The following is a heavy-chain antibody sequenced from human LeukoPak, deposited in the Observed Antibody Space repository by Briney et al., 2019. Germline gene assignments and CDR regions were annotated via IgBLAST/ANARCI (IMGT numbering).Heavy chain of an antibody. CDR1: GGSISSYY. Sequence: SETLSLTCTVSGGSISSYYWSWIRQPPGKGLEWIGYIYYSGSTNYNPSLKSRVTISVDTSKNQFSLKLSSVTAADTAVYYCAGERGYSGSFDYWGQGTLVTVSS. D-gene: IGHD5-12*01. CDR3: AGERGYSGSFDY. V-gene: IGHV4-59*08. J-gene: IGHJ4*02. CDR2: IYYSGST.